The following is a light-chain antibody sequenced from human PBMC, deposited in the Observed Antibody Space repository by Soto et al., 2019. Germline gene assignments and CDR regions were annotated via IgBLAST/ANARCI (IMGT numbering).Light chain of an antibody. CDR1: QTVSSSF. J-gene: IGKJ1*01. Sequence: DIVLTQSPGTLSLSPGERATLSCRASQTVSSSFLAWYQHKPGQAPRLFIYGASSRASGIPDRFSGSGSGTDFTLTISRLEPEDFAVYFCQQYGGSMETFGQGTKVEI. V-gene: IGKV3-20*01. CDR3: QQYGGSMET. CDR2: GAS.